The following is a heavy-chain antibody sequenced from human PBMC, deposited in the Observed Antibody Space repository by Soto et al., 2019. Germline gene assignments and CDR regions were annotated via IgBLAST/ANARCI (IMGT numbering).Heavy chain of an antibody. J-gene: IGHJ4*02. CDR3: ARRTYGDPVDY. CDR2: INSDGSST. CDR1: GFTFSSYW. D-gene: IGHD4-17*01. V-gene: IGHV3-74*01. Sequence: LRLSCAASGFTFSSYWMHWVRQAPGKGLVWVSRINSDGSSTSYADSVKGRFTISRDNAKNTLYLQMNSLRAEDTAVYYCARRTYGDPVDYWGQGTLVTVSS.